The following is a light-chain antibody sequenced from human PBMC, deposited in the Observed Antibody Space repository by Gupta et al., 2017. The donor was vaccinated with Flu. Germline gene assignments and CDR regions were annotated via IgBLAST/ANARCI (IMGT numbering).Light chain of an antibody. V-gene: IGKV3-11*01. CDR3: QRRGTWPPYT. CDR1: QSVSSY. J-gene: IGKJ2*01. Sequence: EIVLTQSPATLSLSPGERATFSCRASQSVSSYLAWYQQKPGQTPRLHIYDASNRATGTPARFSGSGSGTDFTLTISSLEPEDFAVYYCQRRGTWPPYTFGQGTKLEIK. CDR2: DAS.